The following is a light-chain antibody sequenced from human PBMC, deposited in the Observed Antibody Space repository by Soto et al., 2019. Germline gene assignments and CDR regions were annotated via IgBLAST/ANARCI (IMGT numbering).Light chain of an antibody. Sequence: QSALTQPASVSGSPGQSITISCTGTSSDVGSYNLVSWYQQHPGKAPKLMIYEVSERPSGVPDRFSGSKSGNTASLTVSGLQADDEADYYCSSYSGTNYHYVFGTGTKVTVL. V-gene: IGLV2-14*02. J-gene: IGLJ1*01. CDR1: SSDVGSYNL. CDR2: EVS. CDR3: SSYSGTNYHYV.